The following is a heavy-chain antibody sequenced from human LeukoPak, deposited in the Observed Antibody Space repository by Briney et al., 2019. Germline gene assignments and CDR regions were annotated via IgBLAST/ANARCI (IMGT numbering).Heavy chain of an antibody. D-gene: IGHD1-1*01. CDR1: GFTFSSYA. CDR2: ISYDGSNK. V-gene: IGHV3-30-3*01. J-gene: IGHJ4*02. Sequence: GGSLRLSCAASGFTFSSYAMHWVRQAPGKGLEWVAVISYDGSNKYYADSVKGRFTISRDNSKNTLYLQMNSLRAEDTAVYYCASSPGYNWNDVGYWGQGTLATVSS. CDR3: ASSPGYNWNDVGY.